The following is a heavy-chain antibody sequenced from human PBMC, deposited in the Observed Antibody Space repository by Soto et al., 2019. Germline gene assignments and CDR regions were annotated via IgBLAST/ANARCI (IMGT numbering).Heavy chain of an antibody. CDR3: ARASSFGYSYGYFDY. Sequence: SVKVSCKASGGTCSSYAISGVLQAPLQGLEWMGGIIPIFGTANYAQKFQGRVTITADESTSTAYMELSSLRSEDTAVYYCARASSFGYSYGYFDYWGQGTLVTVSS. CDR2: IIPIFGTA. J-gene: IGHJ4*02. CDR1: GGTCSSYA. D-gene: IGHD5-18*01. V-gene: IGHV1-69*13.